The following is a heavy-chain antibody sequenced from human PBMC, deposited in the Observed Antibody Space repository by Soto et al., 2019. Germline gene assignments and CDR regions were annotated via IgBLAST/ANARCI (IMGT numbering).Heavy chain of an antibody. J-gene: IGHJ5*02. Sequence: SETLSLTCTVSGGSISSGDYYWSWIRQHPGKGLEWIGYIYYSGSTYYNPSLKSRVTISVDTSKNQFSLKLSSVTAADTAVYYCARVFSDSSSFFDPWGQGTLVTVSS. CDR2: IYYSGST. CDR1: GGSISSGDYY. CDR3: ARVFSDSSSFFDP. V-gene: IGHV4-31*03. D-gene: IGHD6-13*01.